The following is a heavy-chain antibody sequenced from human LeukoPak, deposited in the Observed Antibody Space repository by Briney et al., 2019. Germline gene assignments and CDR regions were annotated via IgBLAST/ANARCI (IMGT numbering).Heavy chain of an antibody. D-gene: IGHD6-19*01. Sequence: PGGSLRLSCAASGFTFSSYAMSWVRQAPGKGLEWVSAITGSDSRTNYADSVKGRFTISRDNSKNTLYLQMNSLRAEDTAVYYCAKSRGGWYSFDYWGQGTEVTVSS. CDR1: GFTFSSYA. V-gene: IGHV3-23*01. CDR2: ITGSDSRT. CDR3: AKSRGGWYSFDY. J-gene: IGHJ4*02.